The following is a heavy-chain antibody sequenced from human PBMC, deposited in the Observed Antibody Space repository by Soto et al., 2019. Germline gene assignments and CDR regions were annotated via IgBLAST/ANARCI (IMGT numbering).Heavy chain of an antibody. V-gene: IGHV4-4*02. D-gene: IGHD1-7*01. J-gene: IGHJ6*02. CDR2: ISHSGST. CDR3: ASTQLELRQESYYCGMDV. CDR1: GGSISSSNW. Sequence: QVQLQESAPGLVKPSGTLSLTCAVSGGSISSSNWWRWVRQPPGKGLVWIGEISHSGSTNYNPSLKSRLTISVDKPKRQFSLTLSSVTAAKAAVYYCASTQLELRQESYYCGMDVWGQGTTVTVSS.